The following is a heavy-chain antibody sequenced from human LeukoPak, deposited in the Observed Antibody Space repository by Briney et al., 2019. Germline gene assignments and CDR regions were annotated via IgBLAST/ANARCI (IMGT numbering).Heavy chain of an antibody. CDR2: IYYSGST. V-gene: IGHV4-59*08. D-gene: IGHD3-10*01. CDR1: GGSISSYY. Sequence: PSETLSLTCTVSGGSISSYYWSWIRQPPGKGQEWIGYIYYSGSTNYNPSLKSRVTISIDTSKNQFSLKLSSVTAADTAVYYCARLGSGSYYNDAFDIWGQGTMVTVSS. J-gene: IGHJ3*02. CDR3: ARLGSGSYYNDAFDI.